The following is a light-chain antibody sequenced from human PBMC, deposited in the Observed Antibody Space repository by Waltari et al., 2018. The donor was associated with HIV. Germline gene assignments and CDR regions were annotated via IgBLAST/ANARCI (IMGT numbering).Light chain of an antibody. CDR1: SGHSHYA. CDR3: QTWDTGIRV. Sequence: QPVVTQSPSASASLGASVKLTCTLSSGHSHYAIAWHQQQPEKGPRYLMTVNDDGSHSKGDGIPDRFSGSSSGAERYLSISSLQSEDEADYYCQTWDTGIRVFGGGTKLTVL. V-gene: IGLV4-69*01. CDR2: VNDDGSH. J-gene: IGLJ3*02.